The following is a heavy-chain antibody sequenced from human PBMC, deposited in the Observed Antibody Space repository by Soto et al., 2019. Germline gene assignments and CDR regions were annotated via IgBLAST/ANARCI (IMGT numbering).Heavy chain of an antibody. Sequence: GASLRLSCAASGFTFSSYSMNCVRQAPGKGLEWVSSISSSSSYIYYADSVKGRFTISRDNATNSLYLQMNSLRAEDTAVYYCARELTADVRALYYDSMVVWGQGTTVTVSS. J-gene: IGHJ6*02. CDR3: ARELTADVRALYYDSMVV. V-gene: IGHV3-21*01. D-gene: IGHD7-27*01. CDR2: ISSSSSYI. CDR1: GFTFSSYS.